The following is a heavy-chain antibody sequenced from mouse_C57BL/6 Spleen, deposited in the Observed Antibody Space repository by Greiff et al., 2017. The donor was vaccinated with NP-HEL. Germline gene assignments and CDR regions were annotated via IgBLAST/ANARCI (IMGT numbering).Heavy chain of an antibody. D-gene: IGHD1-2*01. CDR2: INPNNGGT. J-gene: IGHJ2*01. CDR3: ARLLRHYFDY. CDR1: GYTFTDYN. V-gene: IGHV1-22*01. Sequence: EVKLVESGPELVKPGASVKMSCKASGYTFTDYNMHWVKQSHGKSLEWIGYINPNNGGTSYNQKFKGKATLTVNKSSSTAYMELRSLTSEDSAVYYCARLLRHYFDYWGQGTTLTVSS.